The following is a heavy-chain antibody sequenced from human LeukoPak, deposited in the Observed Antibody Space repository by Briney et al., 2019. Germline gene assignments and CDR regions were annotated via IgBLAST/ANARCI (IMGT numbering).Heavy chain of an antibody. V-gene: IGHV4-59*01. CDR1: GGSISGYY. Sequence: SETLSLTCTVSGGSISGYYWSWIRQPPGKGLEWIGYIYSSGSPNYTPSLKSRVTISVDTSKNQFSLMLKSVTAADTAVYYCARRVAVVGSNWFDPWGQGALVTVSS. CDR2: IYSSGSP. J-gene: IGHJ5*02. CDR3: ARRVAVVGSNWFDP. D-gene: IGHD6-13*01.